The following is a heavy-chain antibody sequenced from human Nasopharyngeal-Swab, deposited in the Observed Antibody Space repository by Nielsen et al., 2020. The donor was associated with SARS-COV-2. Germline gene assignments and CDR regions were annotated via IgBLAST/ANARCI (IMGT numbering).Heavy chain of an antibody. D-gene: IGHD6-19*01. Sequence: SETLSLTCTVSGGSITSSNYFWGWIRQPPGKGLEWIGSIYYSGSTYYNPSLKSRVTMSVDTSKNQFSLKLSSVTAADTAVYYCARDRIQWLGEWYFDLWGRGTLVTVSS. CDR3: ARDRIQWLGEWYFDL. V-gene: IGHV4-39*07. CDR2: IYYSGST. CDR1: GGSITSSNYF. J-gene: IGHJ2*01.